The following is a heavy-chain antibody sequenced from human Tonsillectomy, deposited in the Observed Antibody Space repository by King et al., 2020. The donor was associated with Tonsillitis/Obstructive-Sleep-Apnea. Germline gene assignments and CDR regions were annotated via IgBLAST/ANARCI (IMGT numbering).Heavy chain of an antibody. V-gene: IGHV4-39*01. CDR3: ATRLAVAGTPNFDY. D-gene: IGHD6-19*01. J-gene: IGHJ4*02. Sequence: QLQESGPGLVKPSETLSHTCTVSGGSISSSSYYWGWIRQPPGKGLEWIGSIYYSGSTYYNPSLKSRVTISVDTSKNQFSLKLSSVTAADTAVYYCATRLAVAGTPNFDYWGQGTLVTVSS. CDR2: IYYSGST. CDR1: GGSISSSSYY.